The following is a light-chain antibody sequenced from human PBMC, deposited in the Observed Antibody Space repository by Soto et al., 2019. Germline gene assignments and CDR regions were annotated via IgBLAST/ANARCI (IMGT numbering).Light chain of an antibody. CDR3: QQRSNWHPS. CDR1: QSVSSY. J-gene: IGKJ1*01. V-gene: IGKV3-11*01. CDR2: DAS. Sequence: IVLTQSPATLSLSPGERATLSCRASQSVSSYLAWYQQKPGQAPRLLIYDASNRATGIPARFSGSGSGTDFTLTIRSLEPEDFAVYYCQQRSNWHPSFGQGTKVEIK.